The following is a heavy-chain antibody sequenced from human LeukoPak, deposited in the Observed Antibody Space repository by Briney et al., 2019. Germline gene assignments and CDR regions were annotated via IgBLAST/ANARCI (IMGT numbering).Heavy chain of an antibody. CDR3: ATAYGSGSYYGAFDI. Sequence: PGGSLRLSCAASGFTFSSYGMHWVRQAPGKGLEWVAVISYDGSNKYYADSVKGRFTISRDNSKNTLYLQMNSLRAEDTAVYYCATAYGSGSYYGAFDIWGQGTMVTVSS. V-gene: IGHV3-30*03. D-gene: IGHD3-10*01. CDR1: GFTFSSYG. CDR2: ISYDGSNK. J-gene: IGHJ3*02.